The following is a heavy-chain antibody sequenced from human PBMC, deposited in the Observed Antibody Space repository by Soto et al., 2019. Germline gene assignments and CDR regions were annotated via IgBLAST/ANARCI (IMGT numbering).Heavy chain of an antibody. D-gene: IGHD3-9*01. CDR2: INPSGGRT. Sequence: ASVKVSCKASGYTFTTYSMHWVRQTPGHGPEWMGVINPSGGRTSYAQKFQGRVTMTRDTSTSTVHMELSNLRSEDTAVYFCARDGGYDVLTGHYILLYYLDNWGLGTLVTVSS. J-gene: IGHJ4*02. V-gene: IGHV1-46*01. CDR1: GYTFTTYS. CDR3: ARDGGYDVLTGHYILLYYLDN.